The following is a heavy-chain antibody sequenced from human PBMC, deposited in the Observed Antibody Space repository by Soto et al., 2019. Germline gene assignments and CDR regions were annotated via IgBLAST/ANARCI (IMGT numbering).Heavy chain of an antibody. Sequence: PSETLSLTCTVSGGSISSSSYYWGLIRQPPGKGLEWIGEIYHIGSTDYNPSLKGRVTISVDKSNNQFSLKMRYLTAADTAVYYCATLPPRIEVTVLPIPTWGPGTLVTVSS. CDR3: ATLPPRIEVTVLPIPT. J-gene: IGHJ5*02. CDR2: IYHIGST. CDR1: GGSISSSSYY. V-gene: IGHV4-39*07. D-gene: IGHD2-2*02.